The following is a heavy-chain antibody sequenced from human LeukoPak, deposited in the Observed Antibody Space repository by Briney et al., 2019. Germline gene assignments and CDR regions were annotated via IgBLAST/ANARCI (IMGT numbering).Heavy chain of an antibody. CDR2: INSDGSST. CDR1: GFTFGSYW. J-gene: IGHJ3*02. V-gene: IGHV3-74*01. CDR3: SIGSGHAFDI. D-gene: IGHD3-10*01. Sequence: PGGSLRLSCAASGFTFGSYWMHWVRQVPGKGLVWVSRINSDGSSTSYADSVKGRFTISRDNAKNTLYVQMNSLRAEDTAVYYCSIGSGHAFDIWGRGTMVTVSS.